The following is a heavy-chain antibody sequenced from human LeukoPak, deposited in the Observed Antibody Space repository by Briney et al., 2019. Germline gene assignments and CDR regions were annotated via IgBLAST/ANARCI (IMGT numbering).Heavy chain of an antibody. Sequence: HPGGSLRLSCAASGFTFSSYAMNWVRQAPGTGLEWVSAISGSGGSTYYADSVKGRFTISRDNSKNTLYLQMNSLKAEDTAVYYCAKGGGYYKGNWFDPWGQGTLVTVSS. D-gene: IGHD3-3*01. CDR2: ISGSGGST. CDR3: AKGGGYYKGNWFDP. J-gene: IGHJ5*02. V-gene: IGHV3-23*01. CDR1: GFTFSSYA.